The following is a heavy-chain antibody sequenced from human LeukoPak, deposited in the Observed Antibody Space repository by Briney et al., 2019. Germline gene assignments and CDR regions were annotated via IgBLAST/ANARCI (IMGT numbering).Heavy chain of an antibody. CDR2: IYAGDTT. Sequence: GGSLRLSCAASGFTVSSNYMSWVRQAPEKGLEWVSVIYAGDTTSYADSVKGRFTISRDNSKNTLYLQMNSLRAEDTAVYYCARGPRGFDPWGQGTLVTVSS. J-gene: IGHJ5*02. CDR3: ARGPRGFDP. CDR1: GFTVSSNY. V-gene: IGHV3-53*01.